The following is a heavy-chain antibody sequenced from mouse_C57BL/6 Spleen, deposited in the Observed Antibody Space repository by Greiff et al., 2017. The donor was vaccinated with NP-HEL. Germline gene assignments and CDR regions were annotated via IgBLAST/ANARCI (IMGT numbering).Heavy chain of an antibody. CDR1: GYAFSSSW. CDR2: IYPGDGDT. V-gene: IGHV1-82*01. CDR3: AKLYDDYDGDYYAMDY. Sequence: QVQLQQSGPELVKPGASVKISCKASGYAFSSSWMNWVKQRPGTGLEWIGRIYPGDGDTNYNGKFKGKATLTADKSSSTAYMQLSSLTSEDSAVYFCAKLYDDYDGDYYAMDYWGQGTSVTVSS. D-gene: IGHD2-4*01. J-gene: IGHJ4*01.